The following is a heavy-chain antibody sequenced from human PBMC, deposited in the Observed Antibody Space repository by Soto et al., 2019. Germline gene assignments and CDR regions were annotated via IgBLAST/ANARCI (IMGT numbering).Heavy chain of an antibody. CDR2: IYYSGST. CDR3: ARPTKAAAGTKIYWFDP. Sequence: SETLSLTCPVSGGSISSSSYYWGWIRQPPGKGLEWIGSIYYSGSTYYNPSLKSRVTISVDTSKNQFSLKLSSVTAADTAVYYCARPTKAAAGTKIYWFDPWGQGTLVTVSS. V-gene: IGHV4-39*01. J-gene: IGHJ5*02. CDR1: GGSISSSSYY. D-gene: IGHD6-13*01.